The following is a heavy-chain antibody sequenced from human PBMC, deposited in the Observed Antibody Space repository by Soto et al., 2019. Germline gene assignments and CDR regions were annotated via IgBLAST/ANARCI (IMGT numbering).Heavy chain of an antibody. Sequence: SETLSLTCTVSGGSISSDYYHWTWIRQSPGKGLEWIGYIHHSGSILYNPSLESRVTISVDTSKNQFSLHLSPVTAADTAVYFCARKDDGGDIWDFGAKGTTVPVPS. CDR2: IHHSGSI. CDR3: ARKDDGGDIWDF. CDR1: GGSISSDYYH. V-gene: IGHV4-30-4*08. D-gene: IGHD2-21*02. J-gene: IGHJ6*04.